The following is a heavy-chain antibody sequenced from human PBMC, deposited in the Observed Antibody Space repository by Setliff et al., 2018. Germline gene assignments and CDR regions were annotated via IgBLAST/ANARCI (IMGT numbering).Heavy chain of an antibody. Sequence: ASVKVSCKASGYTFSTYGINWVRQAPGQGPEWMGMISTYTGKTSYAQKFQGRVTMTIDTSTGTGYMELRSLRSDDTAVYFCARFGGSCSSSSCYASDLWGQGTMGTVSS. J-gene: IGHJ3*01. CDR1: GYTFSTYG. V-gene: IGHV1-18*01. CDR2: ISTYTGKT. D-gene: IGHD2-2*01. CDR3: ARFGGSCSSSSCYASDL.